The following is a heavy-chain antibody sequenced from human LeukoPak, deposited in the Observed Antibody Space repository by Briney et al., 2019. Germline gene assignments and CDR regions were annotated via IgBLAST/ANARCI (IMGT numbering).Heavy chain of an antibody. CDR2: IYYSGDT. CDR3: ARTVHYSTGWSPTYYFDY. Sequence: SETLSLTCTVSGGSISSYYWSWIRQPPGKGLEWIGYIYYSGDTNYNPSLKGRVSISVDTSKNQFSLKLSSVTAADTALYYCARTVHYSTGWSPTYYFDYWGQGTLVTVSS. D-gene: IGHD6-19*01. CDR1: GGSISSYY. J-gene: IGHJ4*02. V-gene: IGHV4-59*01.